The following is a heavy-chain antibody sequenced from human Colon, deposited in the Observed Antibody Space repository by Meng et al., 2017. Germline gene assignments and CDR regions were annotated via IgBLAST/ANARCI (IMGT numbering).Heavy chain of an antibody. CDR2: INHSGST. Sequence: QVQLQQWGAGLLKPLETLSLTCAVYGGSFSGYYWNWIRQSPGKGLEWIGDINHSGSTNYNPSLKSRVTISVDTSKNQFSLKLSSVTAADTAVYYCARGFWVVREIIITPLDYWGQGSLVTVSS. D-gene: IGHD3-10*01. CDR1: GGSFSGYY. J-gene: IGHJ4*02. CDR3: ARGFWVVREIIITPLDY. V-gene: IGHV4-34*01.